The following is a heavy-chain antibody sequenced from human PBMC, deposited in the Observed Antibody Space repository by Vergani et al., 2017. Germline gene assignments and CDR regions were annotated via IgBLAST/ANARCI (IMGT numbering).Heavy chain of an antibody. CDR1: NDSVSNTFYY. V-gene: IGHV4-39*02. CDR3: TRDWAVVAANNWFDH. CDR2: IYYSGST. J-gene: IGHJ5*02. Sequence: QVQLQESGPGLVKPSETLSLTCTVSNDSVSNTFYYWGWIRQTPGKGLEWIGSIYYSGSTYYNPSLESRVTMSVDTSKSQFSLKLSSVTAADTAVYYCTRDWAVVAANNWFDHWGQGTLVTVSS. D-gene: IGHD2-15*01.